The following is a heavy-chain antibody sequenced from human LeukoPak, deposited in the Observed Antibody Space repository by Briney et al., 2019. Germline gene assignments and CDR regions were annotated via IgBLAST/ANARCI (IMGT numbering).Heavy chain of an antibody. D-gene: IGHD3-10*01. J-gene: IGHJ3*02. Sequence: PGGSLRLSCAASGFTFSSYAMSWVRQAPGKGLEWVANINQDGSEKKYVDSVKGRFTISRDNAKNSLYVQMDSLRVEDTAVYYCARDQAMARGVIDAFDMWGQGTMVTVSS. V-gene: IGHV3-7*01. CDR2: INQDGSEK. CDR3: ARDQAMARGVIDAFDM. CDR1: GFTFSSYA.